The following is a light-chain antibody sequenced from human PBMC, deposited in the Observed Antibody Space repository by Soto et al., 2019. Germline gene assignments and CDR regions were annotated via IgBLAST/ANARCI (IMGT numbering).Light chain of an antibody. Sequence: DIVMTQSPLSLPVTPGEPASISCRSSQSLLHSNGYNYLDWYLQKAGQSPQLLLYLGSNRASGVPDRYSGSGSSKEFALKISRVEAVDVGVYYCMQDLQTPYTFGQGTKLEIK. J-gene: IGKJ2*01. CDR1: QSLLHSNGYNY. CDR2: LGS. CDR3: MQDLQTPYT. V-gene: IGKV2-28*01.